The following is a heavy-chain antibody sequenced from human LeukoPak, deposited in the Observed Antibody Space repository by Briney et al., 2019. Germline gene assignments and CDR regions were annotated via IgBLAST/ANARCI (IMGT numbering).Heavy chain of an antibody. CDR3: ARDFMITFGGATPFDY. CDR1: GFTFSSYE. D-gene: IGHD3-16*01. V-gene: IGHV3-48*03. J-gene: IGHJ4*02. Sequence: PGGSLRLSCAASGFTFSSYEMNWVRKAPGKGLEWVSYISSSGSTIYYADSVKGRFTISRDNAKNSLYLQMNSLRAEDTAVYYCARDFMITFGGATPFDYWGQGTLVTVSS. CDR2: ISSSGSTI.